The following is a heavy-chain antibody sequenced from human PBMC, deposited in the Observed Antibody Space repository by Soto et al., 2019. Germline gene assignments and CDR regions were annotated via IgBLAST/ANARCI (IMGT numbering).Heavy chain of an antibody. Sequence: PGGSLRLFCSASGFTFSSYAMHWVRQAPGKGLEYVSAISSNGGSTYYADSVKGRFTISRDNSKNTLYLQMSSLRAEDTAVYYCVKEGNRPDDDAFDIWGQGTMVTVSS. V-gene: IGHV3-64D*06. CDR1: GFTFSSYA. CDR2: ISSNGGST. CDR3: VKEGNRPDDDAFDI. J-gene: IGHJ3*02.